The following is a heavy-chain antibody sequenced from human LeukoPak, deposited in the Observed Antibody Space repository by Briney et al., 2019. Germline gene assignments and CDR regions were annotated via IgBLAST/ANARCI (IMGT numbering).Heavy chain of an antibody. CDR2: ISGSGGST. Sequence: GGSLRLSCAASGFTFSSYAMSWVRQAPGKGLEWVSGISGSGGSTYYVDSVKGRFTISRDNSKNTLYLQMHSLRAEDTAVYYCAQVQGMSPPTGHFDLWGQGTLVTVSS. D-gene: IGHD1-14*01. V-gene: IGHV3-23*01. J-gene: IGHJ4*02. CDR1: GFTFSSYA. CDR3: AQVQGMSPPTGHFDL.